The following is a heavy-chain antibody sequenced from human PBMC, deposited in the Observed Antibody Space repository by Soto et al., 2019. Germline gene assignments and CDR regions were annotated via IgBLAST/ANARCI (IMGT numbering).Heavy chain of an antibody. CDR2: INLPDGST. V-gene: IGHV1-46*01. J-gene: IGHJ4*02. Sequence: QVLLVQSGAEVKKPGASVRVSCRTSGYTFTSAYMHWVRQAPGQGLEWMGGINLPDGSTLYAQKFQGRVTLTRDSSTSTLYIELNSLTSEDTAVYYCARDRFGYADSGDWGQVTLVTVSS. D-gene: IGHD4-17*01. CDR1: GYTFTSAY. CDR3: ARDRFGYADSGD.